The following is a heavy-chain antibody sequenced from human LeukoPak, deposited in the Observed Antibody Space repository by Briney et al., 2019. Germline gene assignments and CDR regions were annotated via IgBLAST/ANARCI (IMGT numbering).Heavy chain of an antibody. D-gene: IGHD1-1*01. CDR1: GYSISSGYY. CDR2: IYHSGST. Sequence: PSETLSLTCTVSGYSISSGYYWGWIRQPPGKGLEWIGSIYHSGSTYYNPSLKSRVTISVDTSKNQFSLKLSSVTAADTAVYYCAREGKYNWNGKTGTDYWGQGTLVTVSS. V-gene: IGHV4-38-2*02. CDR3: AREGKYNWNGKTGTDY. J-gene: IGHJ4*02.